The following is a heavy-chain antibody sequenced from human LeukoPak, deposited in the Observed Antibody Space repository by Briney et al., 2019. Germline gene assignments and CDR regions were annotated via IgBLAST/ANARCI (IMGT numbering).Heavy chain of an antibody. CDR2: INPNRGGT. CDR3: ARFFEAAAGFSYYFDY. CDR1: GCTFTGYY. D-gene: IGHD6-13*01. J-gene: IGHJ4*02. Sequence: ASVKVSCKASGCTFTGYYMPWVRQAPGQGLEWMGWINPNRGGTNYAQKFQGRVTMTRDTSISTAYMELSRLRSDDTAVYYCARFFEAAAGFSYYFDYWGQGTLVTVSS. V-gene: IGHV1-2*02.